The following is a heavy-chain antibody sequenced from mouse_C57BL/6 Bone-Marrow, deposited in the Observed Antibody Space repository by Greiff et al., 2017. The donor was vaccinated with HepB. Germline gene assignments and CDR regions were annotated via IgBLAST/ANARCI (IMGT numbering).Heavy chain of an antibody. V-gene: IGHV5-12*01. CDR1: GFTFSDYY. D-gene: IGHD2-3*01. Sequence: EVKLMESGGGLVQPGGSLKLSCAASGFTFSDYYMYWVRQTPEKRLEWVAYISNGGGSTYYPDTIKGRFTISRDNAKNTLYLQMSRLKSEDTAMYYCARPFYDGYYGDFDYWGQGTTLTVSS. CDR3: ARPFYDGYYGDFDY. CDR2: ISNGGGST. J-gene: IGHJ2*01.